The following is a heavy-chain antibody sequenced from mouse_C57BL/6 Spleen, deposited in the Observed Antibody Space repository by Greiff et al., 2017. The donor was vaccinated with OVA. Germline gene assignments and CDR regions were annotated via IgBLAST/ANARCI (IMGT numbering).Heavy chain of an antibody. D-gene: IGHD1-1*01. CDR3: ARYGIRDDYYAMDY. V-gene: IGHV7-3*01. CDR1: GFTFTDYY. CDR2: IRNKANGYTT. J-gene: IGHJ4*01. Sequence: EVQLMESGGGLVQPGGSLSLSCAASGFTFTDYYMSWVRQPPGKALEWLGFIRNKANGYTTEYSASVKGRFTISRDNSQSILYLQMNALRAEDSATYYCARYGIRDDYYAMDYWGQGTSVTVSS.